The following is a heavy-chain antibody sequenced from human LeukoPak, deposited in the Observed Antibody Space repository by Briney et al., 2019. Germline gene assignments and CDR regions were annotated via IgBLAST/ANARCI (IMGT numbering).Heavy chain of an antibody. D-gene: IGHD3-3*01. J-gene: IGHJ4*02. CDR3: ATFDFWSGYYQFDY. CDR1: GYTFTSYY. V-gene: IGHV1-46*01. Sequence: ASVKVSCKASGYTFTSYYMHWVRQAPGQGLEWMGIINPSGGSTSYAQKFQGRVTMTEDTSTDTAYMELSSLRSEDTAVYYCATFDFWSGYYQFDYWGQGTLVTVSS. CDR2: INPSGGST.